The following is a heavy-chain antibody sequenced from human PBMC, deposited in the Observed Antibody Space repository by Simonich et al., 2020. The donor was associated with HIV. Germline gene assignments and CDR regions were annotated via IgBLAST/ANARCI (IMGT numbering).Heavy chain of an antibody. V-gene: IGHV4-34*01. J-gene: IGHJ3*02. CDR1: GGSFGGYY. CDR2: NNHSGNT. Sequence: QVHLQQWGAGLLKPSEPLSLTCAVYGGSFGGYYWGWVRQSPGKGLECIRENNHSGNTNYNPYLKSRVTISIDTSKTQFSLKLTSVTTADTAVYYCAHLTGSDAFDIWGQGTMVTVSS. D-gene: IGHD2-8*02. CDR3: AHLTGSDAFDI.